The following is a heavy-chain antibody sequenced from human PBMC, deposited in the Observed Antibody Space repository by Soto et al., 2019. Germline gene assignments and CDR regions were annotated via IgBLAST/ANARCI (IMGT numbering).Heavy chain of an antibody. CDR3: ARGVRYYYGSGSYYNLYYYYMDV. V-gene: IGHV4-34*01. CDR1: GGSFSGYY. CDR2: INHSGTT. J-gene: IGHJ6*03. D-gene: IGHD3-10*01. Sequence: PSETLSLTCAVYGGSFSGYYWSWIRQPPGKGLEWIGEINHSGTTNYNPSLKSRVTISVDTSKNQFSLKLSSVTAADTAVYYCARGVRYYYGSGSYYNLYYYYMDVWGKGTTVTVSS.